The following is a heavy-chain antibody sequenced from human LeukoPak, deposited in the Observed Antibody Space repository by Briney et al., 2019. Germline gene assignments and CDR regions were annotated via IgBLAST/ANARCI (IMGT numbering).Heavy chain of an antibody. V-gene: IGHV3-7*01. CDR3: ARDPDDGWVYFDY. CDR1: GFTFSNYW. J-gene: IGHJ4*02. CDR2: INPDGSDT. D-gene: IGHD1-26*01. Sequence: GGSLRLSCEGSGFTFSNYWMGWIRQAPGKGLEWVANINPDGSDTTYVDSVKGRFTISRDNAKNSLYLQMNSLRAEDTAVYYCARDPDDGWVYFDYWGQGTLVTVSS.